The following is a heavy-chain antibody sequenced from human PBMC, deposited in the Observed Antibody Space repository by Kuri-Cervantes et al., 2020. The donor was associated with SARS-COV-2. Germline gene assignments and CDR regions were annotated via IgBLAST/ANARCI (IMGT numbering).Heavy chain of an antibody. CDR1: GFIFSNYW. V-gene: IGHV3-7*01. D-gene: IGHD7-27*01. CDR3: ATTPGDLGY. Sequence: GGSLRLSCAASGFIFSNYWMTWVRQAPGKGLEWVANIKQDGSEKYYVDSVKGRFTISRDNSKNTLYLQMNSLRAEDTAVYYCATTPGDLGYWGQGTLVTVSS. J-gene: IGHJ4*02. CDR2: IKQDGSEK.